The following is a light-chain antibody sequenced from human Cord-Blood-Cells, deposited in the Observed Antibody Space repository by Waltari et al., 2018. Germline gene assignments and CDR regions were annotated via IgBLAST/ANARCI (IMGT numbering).Light chain of an antibody. CDR2: EVS. CDR3: MQGIHLPYT. J-gene: IGKJ2*01. V-gene: IGKV2-29*02. Sequence: DIVMTQTPLSLSVTPGQPASISCKSSQSLLHSDGKTYLYWYLQKPGQSPQLLIYEVSGGFSGVPDRFSGSGSGTDFTLKISRVEAEDVGVYYCMQGIHLPYTFGQGTKLEIK. CDR1: QSLLHSDGKTY.